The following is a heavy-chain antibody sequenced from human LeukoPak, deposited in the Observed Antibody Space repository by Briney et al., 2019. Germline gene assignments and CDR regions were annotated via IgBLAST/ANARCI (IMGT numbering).Heavy chain of an antibody. D-gene: IGHD2-15*01. CDR3: AKRLPYYFDY. J-gene: IGHJ4*02. Sequence: GGSLRLSCAASGFPFSSYAMSWVRQAPGWGLEWVSAITAGGGSTFYADSVKGRFTISRDNTKNTLYLQMSSLRAEDTAVYYCAKRLPYYFDYWGQGTLVTVSS. CDR2: ITAGGGST. V-gene: IGHV3-23*01. CDR1: GFPFSSYA.